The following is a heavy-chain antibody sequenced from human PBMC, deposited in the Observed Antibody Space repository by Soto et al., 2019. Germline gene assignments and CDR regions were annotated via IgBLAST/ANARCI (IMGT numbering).Heavy chain of an antibody. CDR3: ARDSHSPWNSVRGRFDP. D-gene: IGHD1-7*01. J-gene: IGHJ5*02. CDR1: GGSVSSDSYY. CDR2: VYYSGST. V-gene: IGHV4-61*01. Sequence: SETLSLTCTVSGGSVSSDSYYWSWIRQPPGKGLEWIGYVYYSGSTKYNPSLKSRVSISIDTSKNQLSLKLSSVTAADTAIYYCARDSHSPWNSVRGRFDPWGQGALVTVSS.